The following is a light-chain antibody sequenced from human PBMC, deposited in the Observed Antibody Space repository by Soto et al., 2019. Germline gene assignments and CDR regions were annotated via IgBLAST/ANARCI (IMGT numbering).Light chain of an antibody. CDR2: DVT. Sequence: QSALTQPRSVSGSPGQSVTISCTGTSSDVGGYNFVSWYQHHPGEAPKLMIYDVTKRPSGVPDRFSGSKSGNTASLTISGLQAEDEADYYCCSYAGTYNVVFGGGTKLTVL. J-gene: IGLJ2*01. CDR3: CSYAGTYNVV. V-gene: IGLV2-11*01. CDR1: SSDVGGYNF.